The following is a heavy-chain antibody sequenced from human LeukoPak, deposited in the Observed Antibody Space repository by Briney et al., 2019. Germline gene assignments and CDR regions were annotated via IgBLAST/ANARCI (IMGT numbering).Heavy chain of an antibody. CDR1: GYTFTDYY. CDR2: INPSSGGT. CDR3: ARDRGMTAIRSYYYYYMDV. D-gene: IGHD2-21*02. Sequence: AASVKVSCKAPGYTFTDYYMHWVRQGPGQGLEWMGWINPSSGGTNYAQKFQGRVTVTSDTSISTAHMDLSRLSSDDTAVYYCARDRGMTAIRSYYYYYMDVWGKGTTVTVSS. J-gene: IGHJ6*03. V-gene: IGHV1-2*02.